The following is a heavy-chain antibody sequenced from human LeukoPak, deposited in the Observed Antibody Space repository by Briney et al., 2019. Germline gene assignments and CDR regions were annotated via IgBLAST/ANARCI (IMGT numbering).Heavy chain of an antibody. CDR1: GLTFSGYD. Sequence: GGSLRLSCAASGLTFSGYDMSWVRQAPGKGLEWVSYTSSSSSTIYYADSVRSRFTISRDNAKNSLYLQMNSLRAEDTAVYYCARLRYYGMDVWGQGTTVTVSS. CDR3: ARLRYYGMDV. V-gene: IGHV3-48*04. J-gene: IGHJ6*02. CDR2: TSSSSSTI.